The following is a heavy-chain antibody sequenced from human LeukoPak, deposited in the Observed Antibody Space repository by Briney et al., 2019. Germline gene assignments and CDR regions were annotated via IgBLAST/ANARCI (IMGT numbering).Heavy chain of an antibody. CDR3: ASGGGYCSSTSCSRWFDP. J-gene: IGHJ5*02. D-gene: IGHD2-2*01. CDR2: ISYDGSNK. Sequence: GGSLRLSCAASGFTFSSYGMHWVRQAPGKGLEWVAVISYDGSNKYYADSVKGRFTISRDNSKNTLYLQMNSLRAEDTAVYYCASGGGYCSSTSCSRWFDPWGQGTLVTVSS. CDR1: GFTFSSYG. V-gene: IGHV3-30*19.